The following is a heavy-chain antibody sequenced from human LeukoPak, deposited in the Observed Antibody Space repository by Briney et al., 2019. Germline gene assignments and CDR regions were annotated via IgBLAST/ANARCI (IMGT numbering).Heavy chain of an antibody. J-gene: IGHJ4*02. CDR3: ARWYSSSWYFHFDY. CDR1: AFTFSSYG. CDR2: IWYDGSNK. V-gene: IGHV3-33*01. Sequence: GGSLRLSCAASAFTFSSYGMHWVRHPPGKGLEWLAVIWYDGSNKYYADSVQGRFTISRDNSKNTLYLQMNSLRAEDTDVYYCARWYSSSWYFHFDYWGQGTLSASPQ. D-gene: IGHD6-13*01.